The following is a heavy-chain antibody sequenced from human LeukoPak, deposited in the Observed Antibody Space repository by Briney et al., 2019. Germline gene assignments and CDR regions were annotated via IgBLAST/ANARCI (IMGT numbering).Heavy chain of an antibody. CDR1: GGSISSSNW. J-gene: IGHJ3*02. Sequence: TSETLSLTCAVSGGSISSSNWWSWVRQPPGKGLEWIGEIYHSGSTNYNPSLKSRVTISVDKSKNQFSLKLSSVTAADTAVYYCARDPFYCSGGSCYSNGAGLDAFDIWGQGTMVTVSS. D-gene: IGHD2-15*01. CDR3: ARDPFYCSGGSCYSNGAGLDAFDI. CDR2: IYHSGST. V-gene: IGHV4-4*02.